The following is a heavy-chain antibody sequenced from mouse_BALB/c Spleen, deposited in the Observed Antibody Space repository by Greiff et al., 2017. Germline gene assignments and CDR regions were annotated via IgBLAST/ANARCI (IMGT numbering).Heavy chain of an antibody. V-gene: IGHV5-17*02. CDR3: ARGGYSWFAY. CDR2: ISSGSSTI. CDR1: GFTFSSFG. Sequence: EVKLVESGGGLVQPGGSRKLSCAASGFTFSSFGMHWVRQAPEKGLEWVAYISSGSSTIYYADTVKGRFTISRDNPKNTLFLQMTSLRSEDTAMYYCARGGYSWFAYWGQGTLVTVSA. J-gene: IGHJ3*01.